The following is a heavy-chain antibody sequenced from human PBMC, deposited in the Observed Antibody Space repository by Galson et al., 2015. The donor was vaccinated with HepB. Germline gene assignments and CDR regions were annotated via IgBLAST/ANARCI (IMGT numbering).Heavy chain of an antibody. CDR3: ARWGNSVASEYFQH. D-gene: IGHD3-16*01. V-gene: IGHV3-21*01. CDR2: ISSSSSYI. Sequence: SLRLSCAASGFTFSSYSMNWVRQAPGKGLEWVSSISSSSSYIYYADSVKGRFTISRDNAKNSLYLQMNSLRAEDTAVYYCARWGNSVASEYFQHWGQGTLVTVPS. J-gene: IGHJ1*01. CDR1: GFTFSSYS.